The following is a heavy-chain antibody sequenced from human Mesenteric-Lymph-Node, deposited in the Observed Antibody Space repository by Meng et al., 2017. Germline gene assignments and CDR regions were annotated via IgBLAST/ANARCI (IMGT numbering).Heavy chain of an antibody. Sequence: ASVKVSCKASGYTFTGYYMHWVRQAPGQGLEWMGWINPNSGGTNYAQKFQGRVTMTRDTSISTAYMELSRLRADDTAVYYCAGERACAEYFQHWGQGNLVTVSS. V-gene: IGHV1-2*02. CDR3: AGERACAEYFQH. CDR1: GYTFTGYY. CDR2: INPNSGGT. J-gene: IGHJ1*01.